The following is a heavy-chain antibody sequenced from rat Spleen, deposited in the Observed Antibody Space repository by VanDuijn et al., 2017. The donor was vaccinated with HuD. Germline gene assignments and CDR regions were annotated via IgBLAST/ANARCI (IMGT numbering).Heavy chain of an antibody. CDR3: ARSEGTHYYLPFAD. CDR1: GYSITSNY. CDR2: ISYSGST. J-gene: IGHJ3*01. V-gene: IGHV3-1*01. Sequence: EVQLQESGPGLVKPSQSLSLTCSVTGYSITSNYRWNWIRKFPGNKLEWIGHISYSGSTSYNPSLKSRISITRDTSKNQFFLQVNSLSTEDTATYYCARSEGTHYYLPFADWGQGTLVTVSS. D-gene: IGHD1-6*01.